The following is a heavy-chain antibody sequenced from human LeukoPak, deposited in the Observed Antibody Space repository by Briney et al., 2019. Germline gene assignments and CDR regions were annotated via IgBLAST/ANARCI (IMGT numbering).Heavy chain of an antibody. V-gene: IGHV4-4*07. Sequence: NPSETLSLTCTVSGGSISSYYWSWIRQPAGKGLQWIGRIYTSGSTNYNPSLKSRVTMSVDTSKNQFSLKLSSVTAADTAVYYCARDREFLSYDFWSGYYDYWGQGTLVTVSS. J-gene: IGHJ4*02. CDR2: IYTSGST. CDR1: GGSISSYY. CDR3: ARDREFLSYDFWSGYYDY. D-gene: IGHD3-3*01.